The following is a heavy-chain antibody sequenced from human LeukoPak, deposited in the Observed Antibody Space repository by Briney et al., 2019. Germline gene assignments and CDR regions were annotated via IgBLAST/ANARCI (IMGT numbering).Heavy chain of an antibody. D-gene: IGHD6-19*01. CDR1: GGSISSYY. CDR2: IYYSGST. J-gene: IGHJ4*02. CDR3: ASRGGIAVAGTSGSIDYFDY. Sequence: SETLSLTCTVSGGSISSYYWSWIRQPPGKGLEWIGYIYYSGSTNYNPSLKSRVTISVDTSKNQFSLKLSSVTAADTAVYYCASRGGIAVAGTSGSIDYFDYWGQGTLVTVSS. V-gene: IGHV4-59*08.